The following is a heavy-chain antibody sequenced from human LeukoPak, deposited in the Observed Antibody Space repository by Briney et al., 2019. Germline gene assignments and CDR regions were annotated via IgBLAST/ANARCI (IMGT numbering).Heavy chain of an antibody. Sequence: TGGSLRLSCAASGFTFSSYAMSWVRQAPGKGLEWVSGISDSGGSTYYADSVKGRFTISRDNYKNTLYLQMSSLRAEDTAVYYCAKGSVNGAYDIWGQGTMDTVSS. CDR3: AKGSVNGAYDI. J-gene: IGHJ3*02. V-gene: IGHV3-23*01. D-gene: IGHD2-8*01. CDR2: ISDSGGST. CDR1: GFTFSSYA.